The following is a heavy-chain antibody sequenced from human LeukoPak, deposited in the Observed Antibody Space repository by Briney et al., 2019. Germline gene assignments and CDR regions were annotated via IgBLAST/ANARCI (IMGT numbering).Heavy chain of an antibody. V-gene: IGHV3-23*01. Sequence: GGSLRLSCAASGFTFSSYAMSWVRQAPGKGLEWVSAISGSGGSTYYADSVKGRFSISRDNSKNTLYLQMNSLRAEDTAVYYCAKDLCSSTSCYNVGFDPWGQGTLVTVSS. CDR1: GFTFSSYA. CDR3: AKDLCSSTSCYNVGFDP. J-gene: IGHJ5*02. CDR2: ISGSGGST. D-gene: IGHD2-2*02.